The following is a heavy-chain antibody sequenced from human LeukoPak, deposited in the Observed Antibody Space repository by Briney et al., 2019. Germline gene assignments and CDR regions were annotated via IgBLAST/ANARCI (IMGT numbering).Heavy chain of an antibody. Sequence: SVKVSCKASGGTFSSYAISWARQAPGQGLEWMGGIIPIFGTANYAQKFQGRVTITADESTSTAYMELSSLRSEDTAVYYCARKGISSGDTYGVFDIWGQGTMVTVSS. CDR3: ARKGISSGDTYGVFDI. CDR2: IIPIFGTA. V-gene: IGHV1-69*13. CDR1: GGTFSSYA. D-gene: IGHD3-22*01. J-gene: IGHJ3*02.